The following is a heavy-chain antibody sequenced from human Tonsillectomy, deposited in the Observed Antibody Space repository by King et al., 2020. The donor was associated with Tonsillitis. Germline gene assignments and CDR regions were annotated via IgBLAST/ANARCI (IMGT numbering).Heavy chain of an antibody. V-gene: IGHV3-9*01. J-gene: IGHJ4*02. CDR1: GFTFDDYA. Sequence: VQLVESGGGLVQPGRSLRLSCAASGFTFDDYAMHWVRQAPGKGLEWVSGISWNSGSIGYADSVKGRFTISRDNAKNSLYLQMNSLRAEDTALYYCAKDVVSRGGDLQPFDYWGQGTLVTVSS. D-gene: IGHD2-21*02. CDR2: ISWNSGSI. CDR3: AKDVVSRGGDLQPFDY.